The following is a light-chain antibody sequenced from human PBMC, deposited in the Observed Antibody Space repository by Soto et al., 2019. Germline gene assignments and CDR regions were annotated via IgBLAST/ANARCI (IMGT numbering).Light chain of an antibody. Sequence: QSVLTKPASVSGSPGQSITISCTGTSSDVGSQKLVSWYQHYPGKAPKLIIFEASKRPSGVSNRFSGSKSGSTASLTISGLQAEDEADYYCYSNVGGIAYVFGTGTKVTVL. CDR3: YSNVGGIAYV. CDR2: EAS. J-gene: IGLJ1*01. V-gene: IGLV2-23*01. CDR1: SSDVGSQKL.